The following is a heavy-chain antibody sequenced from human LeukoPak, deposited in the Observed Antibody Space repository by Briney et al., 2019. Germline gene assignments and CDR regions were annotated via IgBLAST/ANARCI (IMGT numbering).Heavy chain of an antibody. D-gene: IGHD1-26*01. CDR2: IYYSGTT. Sequence: SETLSLTCTVSGGSISSYYWSWIRQPPGKGLEWIGYIYYSGTTDHNPSLKSRVTISVDTSNNQFSLKVSSVTAADTAVYYCARSSGAYRSFDYWGQGSLVTVSS. V-gene: IGHV4-59*01. CDR1: GGSISSYY. J-gene: IGHJ4*02. CDR3: ARSSGAYRSFDY.